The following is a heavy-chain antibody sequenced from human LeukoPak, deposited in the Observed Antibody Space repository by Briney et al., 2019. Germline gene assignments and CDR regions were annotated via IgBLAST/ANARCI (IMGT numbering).Heavy chain of an antibody. CDR2: ISGSGGST. CDR3: AKDPYSGWYRNGFDY. D-gene: IGHD6-19*01. Sequence: GGSLRLSCAASGFTVSSNYMSWVRQAPGKGLEWVSAISGSGGSTYYADSVKGRFTISRDNSKNTLYLQMNSLRAEDTAVYYCAKDPYSGWYRNGFDYWGQGTLVTVSS. CDR1: GFTVSSNY. V-gene: IGHV3-23*01. J-gene: IGHJ4*02.